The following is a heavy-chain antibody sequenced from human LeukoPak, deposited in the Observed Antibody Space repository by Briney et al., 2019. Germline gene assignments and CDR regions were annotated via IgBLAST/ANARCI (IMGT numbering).Heavy chain of an antibody. V-gene: IGHV3-7*03. J-gene: IGHJ4*02. CDR2: IKQDESEK. CDR3: ARDIAAAGPVFDY. D-gene: IGHD6-13*01. Sequence: PGGSLRLSCAASGFTFSSYWMSWVRQAPGKGLEWVANIKQDESEKYYVDSVKGRFTISRDNAKNSLYLQMNSLRAEDTAVYYCARDIAAAGPVFDYWGQGTLVTVSS. CDR1: GFTFSSYW.